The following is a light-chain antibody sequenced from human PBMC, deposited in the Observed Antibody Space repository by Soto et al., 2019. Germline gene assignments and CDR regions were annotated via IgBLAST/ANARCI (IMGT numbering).Light chain of an antibody. CDR2: AAS. CDR1: QVITND. V-gene: IGKV1-17*01. CDR3: LQHNTYPWT. J-gene: IGKJ1*01. Sequence: DIQMTQSPSSLSASIGDRVTITCRSSQVITNDLGWYQQKQGKAPKRLIYAASTLQSGVPSRFSGSGSGTEFPLTISSLQPEDFATYYCLQHNTYPWTFGQGTKVEIK.